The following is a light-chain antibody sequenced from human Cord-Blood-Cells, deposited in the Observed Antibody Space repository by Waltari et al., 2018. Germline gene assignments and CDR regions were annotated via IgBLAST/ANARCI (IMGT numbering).Light chain of an antibody. CDR2: AAS. V-gene: IGKV1-39*01. J-gene: IGKJ4*01. CDR3: QQSYSTPLT. CDR1: QSISSY. Sequence: DIKMTQYPSSLSASVGDRVTITCRASQSISSYLNCYQQKPGKAPKLLIYAASSLQSGVPSRFSGSGSGTDFTLTISSLQPEDFATYYCQQSYSTPLTFGGGTKVEIK.